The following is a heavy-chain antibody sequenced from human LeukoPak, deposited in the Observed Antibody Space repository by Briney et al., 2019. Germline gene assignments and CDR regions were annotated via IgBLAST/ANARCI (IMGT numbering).Heavy chain of an antibody. D-gene: IGHD3-22*01. CDR2: IYISGST. CDR3: ARDMGYYDSSGYHSYGMDV. Sequence: SETLSLTCTVWGRPISGYYWRWIRQPAGGALEGIGRIYISGSTKYNHLLHSRVTMSVDTSKNQFSMKLSSVTAADTAVYYCARDMGYYDSSGYHSYGMDVWGPGTTVTVSS. CDR1: GRPISGYY. J-gene: IGHJ6*01. V-gene: IGHV4-4*07.